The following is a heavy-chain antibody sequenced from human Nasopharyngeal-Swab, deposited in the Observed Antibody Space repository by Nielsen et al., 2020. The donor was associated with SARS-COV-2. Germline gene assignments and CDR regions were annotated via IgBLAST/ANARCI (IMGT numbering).Heavy chain of an antibody. CDR3: ARGDSGTYDDPYYYLYYYMDV. V-gene: IGHV3-53*01. Sequence: GESLKISCAASEFSVTSNYMYWVRQAPGKGLELVSVIYSGGTTYYADSVKGRFTISRDNSKNTLYLQMNSLRAEDTAVYYCARGDSGTYDDPYYYLYYYMDVWGKGTTVTVSS. J-gene: IGHJ6*03. D-gene: IGHD1-26*01. CDR1: EFSVTSNY. CDR2: IYSGGTT.